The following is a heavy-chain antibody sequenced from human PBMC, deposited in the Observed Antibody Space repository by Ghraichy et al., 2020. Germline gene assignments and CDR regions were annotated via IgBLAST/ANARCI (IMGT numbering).Heavy chain of an antibody. V-gene: IGHV4-59*01. CDR2: IHYSGST. CDR1: GGSINGYY. CDR3: ARYVRYSDIDCYFDF. J-gene: IGHJ4*02. D-gene: IGHD2-15*01. Sequence: SETLSLTCTVSGGSINGYYWSWIRQPPGKGLEWIGYIHYSGSTNYDPSLKSRVTISVDKSKNQFSLKLSSVTAADTALYYCARYVRYSDIDCYFDFWGQGTLVTVSS.